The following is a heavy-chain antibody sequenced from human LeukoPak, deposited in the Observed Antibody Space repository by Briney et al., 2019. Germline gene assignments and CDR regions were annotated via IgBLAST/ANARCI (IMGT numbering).Heavy chain of an antibody. CDR2: INHSGST. V-gene: IGHV4-34*01. Sequence: SETLSLTCAVYGGSFSGYYWSWIRQPPGKGLEWIGDINHSGSTNYNPSLKSRVTISVDTSKNQFSLKLSSVTAADTAVYYCARGNPAGGNMVDYWGQGTLVTVSS. D-gene: IGHD3-16*01. CDR1: GGSFSGYY. J-gene: IGHJ4*02. CDR3: ARGNPAGGNMVDY.